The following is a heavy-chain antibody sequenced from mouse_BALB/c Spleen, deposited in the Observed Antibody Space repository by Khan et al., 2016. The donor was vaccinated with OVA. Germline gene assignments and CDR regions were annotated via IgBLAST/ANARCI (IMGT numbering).Heavy chain of an antibody. CDR1: GFSLTSYG. V-gene: IGHV2-6-1*01. CDR2: IWSDGKT. CDR3: ARQIFPGYFDV. Sequence: QMLLEESGPGLVAPSQSLSITCTISGFSLTSYGIHWVRQPPGKGLEWLVVIWSDGKTTYNSALKSRLNIIKDNSKSQVFLKMNSLQTDDTAMYYCARQIFPGYFDVWGAGTTVTVSS. J-gene: IGHJ1*01.